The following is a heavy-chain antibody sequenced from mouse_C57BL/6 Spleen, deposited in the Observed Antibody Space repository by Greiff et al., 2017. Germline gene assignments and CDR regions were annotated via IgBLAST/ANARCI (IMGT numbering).Heavy chain of an antibody. Sequence: VQLQQPGAELVKPGASVKLSCKASGYTFTSYWMHWVKQRPGQGLEWIGMIHPNSGSTNYNEKFKSKATLTVDKSSSTAYMQLSSLTSEDSAVXDCARRPLLLAMDYWGQGTTVTVAA. D-gene: IGHD2-1*01. J-gene: IGHJ4*01. CDR1: GYTFTSYW. CDR2: IHPNSGST. CDR3: ARRPLLLAMDY. V-gene: IGHV1-64*01.